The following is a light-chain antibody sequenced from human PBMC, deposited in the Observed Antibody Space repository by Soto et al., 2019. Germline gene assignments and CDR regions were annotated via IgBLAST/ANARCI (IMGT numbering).Light chain of an antibody. J-gene: IGLJ2*01. CDR1: SSDIGAGYR. CDR2: DNT. CDR3: QSFEKYPSAVV. Sequence: QTVLTQPPSVSGAPGERVTISCTGSSSDIGAGYRVRWYQQVPGTAPKLLIYDNTNRPSGVSVRFSGSKSGTSASLAISGLQAEDEADYYCQSFEKYPSAVVFGGGTKVTVL. V-gene: IGLV1-40*01.